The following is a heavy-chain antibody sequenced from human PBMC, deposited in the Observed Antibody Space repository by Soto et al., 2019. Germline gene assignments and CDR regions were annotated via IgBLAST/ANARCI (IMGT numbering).Heavy chain of an antibody. J-gene: IGHJ6*02. V-gene: IGHV1-18*01. CDR3: ARDIAVALGDV. Sequence: QVQLVQSGAEVKKPGASVKVSCKASGYTFTSYGISWVRQAPGQGLEWMGWISAYNGNTKYAQKHQGRVTMTTDTSTTRAYMYLRSLRSDGTAVYYWARDIAVALGDVWGQGTTVTVSS. CDR1: GYTFTSYG. D-gene: IGHD6-19*01. CDR2: ISAYNGNT.